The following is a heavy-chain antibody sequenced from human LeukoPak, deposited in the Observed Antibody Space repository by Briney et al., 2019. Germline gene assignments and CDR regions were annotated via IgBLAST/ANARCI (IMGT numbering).Heavy chain of an antibody. J-gene: IGHJ6*03. CDR1: GFTFSSYA. CDR2: ISGSGGST. CDR3: AKTSSPYYYYYMDV. V-gene: IGHV3-23*01. Sequence: PGGSLRLSCAASGFTFSSYAMSWVRQAPGKGLEWVSAISGSGGSTYYADSVKGRFTISRDNSKNTLYLQMNSLRAEDTAVYYCAKTSSPYYYYYMDVWGKGTTVTVSS.